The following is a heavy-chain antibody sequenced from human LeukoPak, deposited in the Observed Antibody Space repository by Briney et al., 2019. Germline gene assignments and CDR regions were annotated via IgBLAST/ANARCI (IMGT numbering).Heavy chain of an antibody. CDR2: ISSSSSYI. V-gene: IGHV3-21*01. D-gene: IGHD6-13*01. J-gene: IGHJ4*02. CDR3: ARIGAADSSSWPN. Sequence: GGSLRLSCAASGFTFSSYSMNWVRQAPGKGLEWVSSISSSSSYIYYADSMKGRFTISRDNAKNSLYLQMNSLRAEDTAVYYCARIGAADSSSWPNWGQGTLVTVSS. CDR1: GFTFSSYS.